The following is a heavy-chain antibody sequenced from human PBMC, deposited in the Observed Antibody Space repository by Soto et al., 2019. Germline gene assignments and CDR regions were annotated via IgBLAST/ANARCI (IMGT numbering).Heavy chain of an antibody. J-gene: IGHJ4*02. CDR1: RDSIHLYF. V-gene: IGHV4-59*08. CDR2: VASWGTT. CDR3: VRQTAEGINNRHFDA. D-gene: IGHD2-21*02. Sequence: QVSLEVSGPGLVRPSDTLSLTCHFSRDSIHLYFWTWIRQSPEMPLEWIGHVASWGTTTYTPSLRGLVTISLDASKSQSYPPLASVTAADAATYFCVRQTAEGINNRHFDAWSRGSLVTVSS.